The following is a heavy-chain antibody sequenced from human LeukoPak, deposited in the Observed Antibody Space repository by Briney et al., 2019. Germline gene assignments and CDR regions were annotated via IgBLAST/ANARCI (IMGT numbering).Heavy chain of an antibody. CDR1: GYSISSNYY. V-gene: IGHV4-38-2*02. J-gene: IGHJ4*02. CDR3: AREHFDY. Sequence: SKTLSLTCAVSGYSISSNYYWGWIRQPPGKGLEWIGCFYHSGNTYYNPSLKSRVTISVDTSKNQFSLKLSSVTAADTAVYYCAREHFDYWGQGALVTVSS. CDR2: FYHSGNT.